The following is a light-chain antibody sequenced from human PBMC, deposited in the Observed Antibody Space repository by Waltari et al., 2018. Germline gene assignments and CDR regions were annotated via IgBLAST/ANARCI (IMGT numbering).Light chain of an antibody. Sequence: EVVLTQSPGTLSLSPGERATLSCRASQSVSRALTLYQQKPGQAPRLLIYGASIRATGIPDRFSGSGSGTDFSLTISRLEPTDSAMYYCQHYVRLPATFGQGTKVEIK. CDR2: GAS. CDR1: QSVSRA. J-gene: IGKJ1*01. CDR3: QHYVRLPAT. V-gene: IGKV3-20*01.